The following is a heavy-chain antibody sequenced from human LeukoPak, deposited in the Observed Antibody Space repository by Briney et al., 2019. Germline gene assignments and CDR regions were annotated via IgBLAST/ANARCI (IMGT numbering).Heavy chain of an antibody. CDR2: FDPEDGET. CDR1: GYTFTSYG. D-gene: IGHD6-19*01. V-gene: IGHV1-24*01. J-gene: IGHJ4*02. CDR3: ATASHIAVAGFRLKGVFDY. Sequence: GASVKVSCKASGYTFTSYGISWVRQAPGQGLEWMGGFDPEDGETIYAQKFQGRVTMTEDTSTDTAYMELSSLRSEDTAVYYCATASHIAVAGFRLKGVFDYWGQGTLVTVSS.